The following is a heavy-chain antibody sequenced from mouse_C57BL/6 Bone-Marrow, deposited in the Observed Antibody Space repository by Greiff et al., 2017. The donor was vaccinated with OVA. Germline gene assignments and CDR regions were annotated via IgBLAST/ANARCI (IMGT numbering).Heavy chain of an antibody. CDR3: ARHNYGCSYY. Sequence: EVKLMESGGDLVKPGGSLKLSCAASGFTFSSYGMSWVRQTPDKRLEWVATISSGGSYTYYPDSVKGRFTISRDNAKHTLYLQMSSLKSEDTALYYCARHNYGCSYYWGQGTTLTVSS. CDR2: ISSGGSYT. D-gene: IGHD1-1*01. J-gene: IGHJ2*01. V-gene: IGHV5-6*01. CDR1: GFTFSSYG.